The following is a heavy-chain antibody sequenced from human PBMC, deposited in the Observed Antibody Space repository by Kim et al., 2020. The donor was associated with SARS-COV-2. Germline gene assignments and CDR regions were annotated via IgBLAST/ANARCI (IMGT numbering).Heavy chain of an antibody. CDR3: RGPRCVL. J-gene: IGHJ4*02. Sequence: GGSLRLSCAASGFSFSDAWMSWVRQGPGKGLEWVGHIKSKSDGGTTDYAAPVKGSVTISREDSTKTLYLQMNSRNTVDTAVYYCRGPRCVLWGQGTLVTVSS. V-gene: IGHV3-15*01. D-gene: IGHD2-15*01. CDR1: GFSFSDAW. CDR2: IKSKSDGGTT.